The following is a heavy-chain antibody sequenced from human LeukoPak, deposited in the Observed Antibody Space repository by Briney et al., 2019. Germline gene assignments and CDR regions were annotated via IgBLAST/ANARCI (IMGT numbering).Heavy chain of an antibody. V-gene: IGHV3-53*01. CDR1: GFTVSSNY. CDR3: AKDRVLNSGSYYYYYGMDV. CDR2: IYSGGST. J-gene: IGHJ6*02. D-gene: IGHD1-26*01. Sequence: GGSLRLSCAASGFTVSSNYMSWVRQAPGKGLEWVSVIYSGGSTYYADSVKGRFTISRDNSKNTLYLQMNSLRAEDTAVYYCAKDRVLNSGSYYYYYGMDVWGQGTTVTVSS.